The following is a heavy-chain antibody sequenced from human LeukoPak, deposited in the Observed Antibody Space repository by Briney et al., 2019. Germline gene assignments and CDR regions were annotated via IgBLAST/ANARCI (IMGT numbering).Heavy chain of an antibody. CDR2: IYYSGST. J-gene: IGHJ4*02. CDR1: GGSIRSFY. CDR3: ARRSTDGYNYLEY. V-gene: IGHV4-59*08. D-gene: IGHD5-24*01. Sequence: PSETLSLTCTVSGGSIRSFYWSWIRQPPGKGLEWIGYIYYSGSTNYNPSLKSRVTISLDTSKNQFSLKLSSVTAADTAVYYCARRSTDGYNYLEYWGQGTLVTVSS.